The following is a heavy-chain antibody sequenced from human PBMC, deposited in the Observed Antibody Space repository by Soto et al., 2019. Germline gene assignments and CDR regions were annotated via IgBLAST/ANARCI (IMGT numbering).Heavy chain of an antibody. CDR2: INHSGST. Sequence: SETLSLTCAVYGGSFSGYYWSWIRQPPGKGLEWIGEINHSGSTNYNPSLKSRVTISVDTSKNQFSLKLSSVTAADTAVYYCARLSRYFPFDPWGQGTLVTVSS. CDR1: GGSFSGYY. J-gene: IGHJ5*02. D-gene: IGHD3-9*01. V-gene: IGHV4-34*01. CDR3: ARLSRYFPFDP.